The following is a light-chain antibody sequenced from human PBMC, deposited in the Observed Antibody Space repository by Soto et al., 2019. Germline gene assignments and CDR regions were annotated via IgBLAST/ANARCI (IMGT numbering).Light chain of an antibody. CDR3: CSYAGSYTLV. CDR2: DVS. V-gene: IGLV2-11*01. Sequence: QSALTQPRSVSGSPGQSVTISCTGTSSDVGGYNYVSWYQQHPGTAPKLVIYDVSKRPSGVPDRFSGSRSGYTASLAISGLQAEEEADYFCCSYAGSYTLVFGGGTKLTVL. J-gene: IGLJ2*01. CDR1: SSDVGGYNY.